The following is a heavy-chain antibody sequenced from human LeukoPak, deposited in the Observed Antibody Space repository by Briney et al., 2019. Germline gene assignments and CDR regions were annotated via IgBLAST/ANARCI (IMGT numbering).Heavy chain of an antibody. J-gene: IGHJ5*01. CDR1: GFSFNICA. D-gene: IGHD4-17*01. CDR3: ARGSHGEHDS. Sequence: GGSLRLSCAASGFSFNICAMSWVRQAPGKGLEWVAAIDRSGGSTFYADSVKGRFTISKDNSKNTLYLQINSLRVDDTAIYYCARGSHGEHDSWGQGTLVTVSS. CDR2: IDRSGGST. V-gene: IGHV3-23*01.